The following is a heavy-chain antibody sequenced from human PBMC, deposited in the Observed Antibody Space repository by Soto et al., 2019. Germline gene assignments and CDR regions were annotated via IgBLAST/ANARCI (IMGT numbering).Heavy chain of an antibody. CDR1: GGSIRSGDYY. D-gene: IGHD3-10*01. CDR3: APGPPGGPYRGVFDY. Sequence: SETLSLTCTVSGGSIRSGDYYWSWIRQPPGKGLESIGYIYYSGSTYYNPSLKSRVTISVDTSKTQFSLKLSAVTTADTAVYYCAPGPPGGPYRGVFDYGRQGTLVTVSS. J-gene: IGHJ4*02. V-gene: IGHV4-30-4*02. CDR2: IYYSGST.